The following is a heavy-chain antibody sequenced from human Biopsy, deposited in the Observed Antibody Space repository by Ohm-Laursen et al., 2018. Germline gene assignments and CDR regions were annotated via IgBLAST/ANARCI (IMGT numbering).Heavy chain of an antibody. CDR1: GGSFSGYY. Sequence: SQTLSLTCAVYGGSFSGYYGSWIRQHPGKGLEWIGLISYSGTTFYNPSLESLLTISIDTSKNHFSLNLRSVTAADTAVYYCARGVPHYDGSGFPLAGYWYFDLWGRGTLVTVSS. CDR2: ISYSGTT. CDR3: ARGVPHYDGSGFPLAGYWYFDL. D-gene: IGHD3-22*01. J-gene: IGHJ2*01. V-gene: IGHV4-34*09.